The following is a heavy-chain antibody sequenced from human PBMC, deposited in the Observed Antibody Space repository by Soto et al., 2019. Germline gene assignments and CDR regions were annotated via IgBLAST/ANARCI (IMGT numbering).Heavy chain of an antibody. J-gene: IGHJ4*02. V-gene: IGHV3-15*01. CDR2: IKSKTDGGTT. Sequence: PGGSLRLSCAGSGFTFSNAWMSWVRQAPGKGLEWVGRIKSKTDGGTTDYAAPVKGRFTISRDGSKNTVYLQMNSLKTEDTAVYYCSTDYDCSSTNCPWSGKYSSSSDYWGQGTLVTVSS. CDR3: STDYDCSSTNCPWSGKYSSSSDY. D-gene: IGHD2-2*01. CDR1: GFTFSNAW.